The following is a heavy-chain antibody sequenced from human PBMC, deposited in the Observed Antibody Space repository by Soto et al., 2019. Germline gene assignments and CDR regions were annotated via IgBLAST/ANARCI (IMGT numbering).Heavy chain of an antibody. CDR2: INAGNGNT. CDR1: GYTFTSYA. CDR3: ARSRGSMVRGVIISPPQFDY. D-gene: IGHD3-10*01. Sequence: ASVKVSCKASGYTFTSYAMHWVRQAPGQRLEWMGWINAGNGNTKYSQKFQGRVTITRDTSASTAYMELSSLRSEDTAVYYCARSRGSMVRGVIISPPQFDYWGQGTLVTVSS. V-gene: IGHV1-3*01. J-gene: IGHJ4*02.